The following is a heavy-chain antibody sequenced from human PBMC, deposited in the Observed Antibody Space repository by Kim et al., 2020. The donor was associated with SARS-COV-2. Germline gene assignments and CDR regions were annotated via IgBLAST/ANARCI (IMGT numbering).Heavy chain of an antibody. CDR2: ISAYNGNT. J-gene: IGHJ4*02. Sequence: ASVKVSCKASGYTFTSYGISWVRQAPGQGLEWMGWISAYNGNTNYAQKLQGRVTMTTDTSTSTAYMELRSLRSDDTAVYYCARDSGRGRDYGGNPADYWGQGTLVTVSS. V-gene: IGHV1-18*04. D-gene: IGHD4-17*01. CDR1: GYTFTSYG. CDR3: ARDSGRGRDYGGNPADY.